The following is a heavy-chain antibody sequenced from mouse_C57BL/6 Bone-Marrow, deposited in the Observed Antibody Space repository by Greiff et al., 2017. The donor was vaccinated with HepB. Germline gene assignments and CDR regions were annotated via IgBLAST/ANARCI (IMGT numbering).Heavy chain of an antibody. J-gene: IGHJ3*01. Sequence: QVQLKESGAELVMPGASVKLSCKASGYTFTSYWMHWVKQRPGQGLEWIGEIDPSDSYTNYNQKFKGKSTLTVDKSSSTAYMQLSSLTSEDSAVYYCASEGDYPWFAYWGQGTPVTVSA. CDR3: ASEGDYPWFAY. V-gene: IGHV1-69*01. D-gene: IGHD2-4*01. CDR2: IDPSDSYT. CDR1: GYTFTSYW.